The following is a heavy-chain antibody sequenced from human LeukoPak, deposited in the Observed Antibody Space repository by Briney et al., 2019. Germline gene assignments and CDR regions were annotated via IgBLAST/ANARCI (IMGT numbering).Heavy chain of an antibody. CDR1: GYTFTSYY. D-gene: IGHD3-9*01. CDR2: TNPSGGST. CDR3: ARAHILTGYDY. J-gene: IGHJ4*02. Sequence: ASVKVSCKASGYTFTSYYMHWVRQAPGQGLEWMGITNPSGGSTSYAQKFQGRVTMTRDTSTSTVYMELSSLRSEDTAVYYCARAHILTGYDYWGQGTLVTVSS. V-gene: IGHV1-46*01.